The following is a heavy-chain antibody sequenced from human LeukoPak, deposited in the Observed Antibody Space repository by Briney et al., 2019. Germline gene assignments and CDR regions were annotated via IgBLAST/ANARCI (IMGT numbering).Heavy chain of an antibody. V-gene: IGHV3-21*01. CDR2: ISSSSSYI. D-gene: IGHD3-22*01. CDR3: ARGIGASSGYYLPRPFDY. CDR1: GFTFRSYS. J-gene: IGHJ4*02. Sequence: PGGSLRLSCAASGFTFRSYSMNWVRQAPGKGLEWVSSISSSSSYIYYADSVKGRFTISRDNAKNSLYLQMNSLRAEDTAVYYCARGIGASSGYYLPRPFDYWGQGTLVTVSS.